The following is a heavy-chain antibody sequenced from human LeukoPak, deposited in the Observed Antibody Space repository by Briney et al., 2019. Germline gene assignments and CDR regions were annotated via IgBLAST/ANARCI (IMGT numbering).Heavy chain of an antibody. CDR1: GYSISSGYY. CDR3: AREWGSSGRGHDY. D-gene: IGHD6-19*01. Sequence: SETLSLTCTVSGYSISSGYYWGWIRQPPGKGLEWIGSIYHSGSAYYNPSLKSRVTISVDTSKNQFSLKLSSVTAADTAVYYCAREWGSSGRGHDYWGQGTLVTVSS. CDR2: IYHSGSA. V-gene: IGHV4-38-2*02. J-gene: IGHJ4*02.